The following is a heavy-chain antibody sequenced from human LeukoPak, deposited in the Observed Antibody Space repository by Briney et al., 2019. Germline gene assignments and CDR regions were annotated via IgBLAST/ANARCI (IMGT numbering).Heavy chain of an antibody. J-gene: IGHJ2*01. D-gene: IGHD3-16*01. CDR3: ARRTSLWGHFGL. V-gene: IGHV4-39*02. Sequence: SETLSLTCSVSGGSISSSNYYWGWIRQPPGKGLEWIGNIHYSETTYYNPSLKSRVTISVDTSKNHISLKLRSVTAADTAVYYCARRTSLWGHFGLWGRGRLVTVSS. CDR1: GGSISSSNYY. CDR2: IHYSETT.